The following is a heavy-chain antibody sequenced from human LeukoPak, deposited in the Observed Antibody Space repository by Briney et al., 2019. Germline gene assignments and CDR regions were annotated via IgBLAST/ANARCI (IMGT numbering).Heavy chain of an antibody. Sequence: PSETLSLTCTVSGGSISSSSYYWGWIRQPPGKGLEWIGSIYYSGSTYYNPSLKSRVTISVDTSKNQFSLKLSSVTAADTAVYYRPRVVDRSSDYWGQGTLVTVSS. CDR2: IYYSGST. CDR3: PRVVDRSSDY. D-gene: IGHD6-6*01. V-gene: IGHV4-39*07. CDR1: GGSISSSSYY. J-gene: IGHJ4*02.